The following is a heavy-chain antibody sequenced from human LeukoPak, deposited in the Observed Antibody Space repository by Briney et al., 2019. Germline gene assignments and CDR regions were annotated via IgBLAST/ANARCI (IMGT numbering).Heavy chain of an antibody. CDR2: ISYDGSNK. CDR1: GFTFSIYG. V-gene: IGHV3-30*03. CDR3: ETVYAYYYGMDV. J-gene: IGHJ6*02. D-gene: IGHD3-16*01. Sequence: GGSLRLSCAASGFTFSIYGMHWVRQAPGKGLEWVAVISYDGSNKYYADSVKGRFTISRDNSKNTLYLQMNSLRAEDTAVYYCETVYAYYYGMDVWGQGTTVTVSS.